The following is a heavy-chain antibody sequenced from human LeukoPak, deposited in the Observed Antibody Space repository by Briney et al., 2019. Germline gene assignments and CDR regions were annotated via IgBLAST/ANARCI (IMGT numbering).Heavy chain of an antibody. J-gene: IGHJ4*02. CDR2: ISGSGGST. Sequence: PGGTLRLSCAASGLTFSSYAMTWVRQAPGKGLEGVSVISGSGGSTYCADSVKGRFTISRDNSKNTLYLQMNSLRAEDTAIYYCATSRGDFDWTPPPAFDFWGQGTQVTVSS. CDR3: ATSRGDFDWTPPPAFDF. CDR1: GLTFSSYA. D-gene: IGHD3-9*01. V-gene: IGHV3-23*01.